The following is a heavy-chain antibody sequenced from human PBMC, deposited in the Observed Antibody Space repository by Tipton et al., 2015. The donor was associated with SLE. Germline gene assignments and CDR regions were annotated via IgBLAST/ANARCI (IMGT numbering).Heavy chain of an antibody. Sequence: TLSLTCTVSGGSISSYYWSWIRQPAGKGLEWIGRIYTSGSTNYNPSLKSRVIISVDTSKNQFSLNLSSVTAADTAVYYCARGDSSSWYAFDIWGQGTMVTGSS. J-gene: IGHJ3*02. CDR1: GGSISSYY. CDR3: ARGDSSSWYAFDI. CDR2: IYTSGST. D-gene: IGHD6-13*01. V-gene: IGHV4-4*07.